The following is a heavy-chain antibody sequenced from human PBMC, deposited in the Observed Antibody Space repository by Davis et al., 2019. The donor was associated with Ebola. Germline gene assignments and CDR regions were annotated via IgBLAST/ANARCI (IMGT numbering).Heavy chain of an antibody. J-gene: IGHJ4*02. CDR1: GFAFSSDW. D-gene: IGHD2-15*01. CDR3: VKGIGED. Sequence: PGGSLRLSCVASGFAFSSDWMHWVRQAPGMGLVWVSRIKEDGSTTNYADSVKGRFTISRDNAKNTLYLQMNSLRAEDTAVYYCVKGIGEDWGQGTLVTVSS. V-gene: IGHV3-74*01. CDR2: IKEDGSTT.